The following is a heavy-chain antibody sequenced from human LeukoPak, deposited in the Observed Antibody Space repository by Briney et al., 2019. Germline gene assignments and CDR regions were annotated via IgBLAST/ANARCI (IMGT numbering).Heavy chain of an antibody. CDR3: ASVVVVAATPNWFDP. D-gene: IGHD2-15*01. CDR2: IYYSGST. V-gene: IGHV4-30-4*08. CDR1: GGSISCGDYY. J-gene: IGHJ5*02. Sequence: PSQTLSLTCTVSGGSISCGDYYWSWIRQPPGKGLEWIGYIYYSGSTYYNPSLKSRVTISVDTSKNQFSLKLSSVTAADTAVYYCASVVVVAATPNWFDPWGQGTLVTVSS.